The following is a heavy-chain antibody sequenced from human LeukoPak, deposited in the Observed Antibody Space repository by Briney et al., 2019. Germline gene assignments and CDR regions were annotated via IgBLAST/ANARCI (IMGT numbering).Heavy chain of an antibody. D-gene: IGHD5/OR15-5a*01. V-gene: IGHV1-18*01. CDR1: GYTFTNYG. J-gene: IGHJ4*02. CDR3: ARDAVSTTTAGGIDY. CDR2: ISAYSGYT. Sequence: GASVKVSCKASGYTFTNYGISWVRQAPGQGLEWMGWISAYSGYTHYAQKIQGRVIVTTEASTSTAYMELRSLTSYDTAVYYCARDAVSTTTAGGIDYWGQGTLVTVSS.